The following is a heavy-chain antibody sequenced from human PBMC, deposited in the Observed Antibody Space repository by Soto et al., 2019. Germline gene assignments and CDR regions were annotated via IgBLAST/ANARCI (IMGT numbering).Heavy chain of an antibody. CDR1: GDSVSTNSAT. V-gene: IGHV6-1*01. J-gene: IGHJ5*01. CDR2: TYYRSNWYT. D-gene: IGHD2-8*01. CDR3: ARLIGNSWLDS. Sequence: SQTLSLTCAISGDSVSTNSATWDCIRQSPSRGLEWLGRTYYRSNWYTDYAVSVKGRITISPDTSNNQLSLQLNSVTPDDTAVYYCARLIGNSWLDSWGQRTLVTVSS.